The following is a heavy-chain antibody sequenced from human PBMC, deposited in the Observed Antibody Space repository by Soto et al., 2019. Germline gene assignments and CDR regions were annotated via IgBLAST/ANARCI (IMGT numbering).Heavy chain of an antibody. J-gene: IGHJ4*02. D-gene: IGHD3-22*01. CDR3: AIYYYYDSRVEH. V-gene: IGHV3-48*02. CDR1: GFTFSSYS. Sequence: PGGSLRLSCAASGFTFSSYSMNWVRQAPGKGLEWVSYISSSSSTIYYADSVKGRFTISRDNAKNSLYLQMNSLRDEDTAVYYCAIYYYYDSRVEHWGQGPRVTVPS. CDR2: ISSSSSTI.